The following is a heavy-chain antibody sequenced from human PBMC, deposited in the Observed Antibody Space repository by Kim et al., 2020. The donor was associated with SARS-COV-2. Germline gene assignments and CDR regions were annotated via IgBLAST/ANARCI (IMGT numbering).Heavy chain of an antibody. CDR3: ARDRGYYDTGDY. D-gene: IGHD3-22*01. V-gene: IGHV1-69*04. J-gene: IGHJ4*02. Sequence: NYAQKFQGRVTITADKSTSTAYMELSSLRSEDTAVYYCARDRGYYDTGDYWGQGTLVTVSS.